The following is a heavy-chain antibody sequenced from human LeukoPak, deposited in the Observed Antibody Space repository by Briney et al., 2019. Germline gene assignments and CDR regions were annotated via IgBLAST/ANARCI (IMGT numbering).Heavy chain of an antibody. D-gene: IGHD1-20*01. Sequence: SETLSLTSAVSGGSISSYYWNWIRQPAGKGLEWIGRMFTSGSTNYNPSLKSRLTMSVDTSKNQFSLKLSSVTAADTAVYYCARDQDNWNDVGAFDIWGQGTMVTVSS. CDR1: GGSISSYY. V-gene: IGHV4-4*07. CDR3: ARDQDNWNDVGAFDI. J-gene: IGHJ3*02. CDR2: MFTSGST.